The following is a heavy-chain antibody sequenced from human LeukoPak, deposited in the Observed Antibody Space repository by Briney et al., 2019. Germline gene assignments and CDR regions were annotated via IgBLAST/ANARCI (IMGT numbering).Heavy chain of an antibody. CDR1: GFTFSSDA. Sequence: GGSLRLSCAASGFTFSSDAMNWVGQAPGKGLEWVSVISASGGTTYYADSVKGRFTISRDNSRNTLYLQMNSLRAEDTAVYYCAKGQWLRNDYWGQGPLVTVSS. D-gene: IGHD6-19*01. V-gene: IGHV3-23*01. CDR2: ISASGGTT. CDR3: AKGQWLRNDY. J-gene: IGHJ4*02.